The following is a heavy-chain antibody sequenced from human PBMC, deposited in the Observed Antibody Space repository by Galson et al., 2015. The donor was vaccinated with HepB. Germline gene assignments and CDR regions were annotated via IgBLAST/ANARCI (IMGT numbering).Heavy chain of an antibody. J-gene: IGHJ4*02. Sequence: SVKVSCKASGYSFTIYEMHWVRQAPGQGLEWMGIINPSGGSTSYAQKFQGRVTMTRDTSTSTAYMELSSLRSEDTAVYYCARELEYCSTTSCPLDYWGQGTLVTVSS. CDR2: INPSGGST. V-gene: IGHV1-46*01. CDR3: ARELEYCSTTSCPLDY. D-gene: IGHD2-2*01. CDR1: GYSFTIYE.